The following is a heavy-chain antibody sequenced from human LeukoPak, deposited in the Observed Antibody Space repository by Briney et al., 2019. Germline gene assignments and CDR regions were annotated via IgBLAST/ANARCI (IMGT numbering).Heavy chain of an antibody. Sequence: PSETLSLTCAVYGGSFSGYYWSWIRQPPGRGLEWIGEINHSGSTNYNPSLKSRVTISVDTSKNQFSLKLSSVTAADTAVYYCARGSDSYGLGPWGQGTLVTVSS. CDR3: ARGSDSYGLGP. J-gene: IGHJ5*02. CDR2: INHSGST. CDR1: GGSFSGYY. V-gene: IGHV4-34*01. D-gene: IGHD3/OR15-3a*01.